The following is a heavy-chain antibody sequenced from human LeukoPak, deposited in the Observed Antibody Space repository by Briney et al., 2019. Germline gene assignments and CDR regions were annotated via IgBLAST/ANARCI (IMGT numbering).Heavy chain of an antibody. Sequence: GRSLRLSCAASGFTFSGYYMSWIRQAPGKGLEWVSYISSSGSTIYYADSVKGRFTISRDNAKNSLYLQMNSLRAEDTAVYYCARKSMWELPYFDYWGQGTLVTVSS. V-gene: IGHV3-11*01. CDR3: ARKSMWELPYFDY. J-gene: IGHJ4*02. CDR1: GFTFSGYY. D-gene: IGHD1-26*01. CDR2: ISSSGSTI.